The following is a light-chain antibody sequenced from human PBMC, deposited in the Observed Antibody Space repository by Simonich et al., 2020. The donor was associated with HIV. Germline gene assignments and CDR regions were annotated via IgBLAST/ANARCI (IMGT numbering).Light chain of an antibody. V-gene: IGKV3-15*01. CDR1: QSVGSN. CDR3: QQYNNWPPIT. J-gene: IGKJ5*01. CDR2: GAS. Sequence: EIVLPQSPATLSVSPGESGTLSCRASQSVGSNLAWYHQKPGQAPRLLIYGASTRATGVPARFSGSGSGTEFTLTISSLQSEDFALYYCQQYNNWPPITFGQGTRLEIK.